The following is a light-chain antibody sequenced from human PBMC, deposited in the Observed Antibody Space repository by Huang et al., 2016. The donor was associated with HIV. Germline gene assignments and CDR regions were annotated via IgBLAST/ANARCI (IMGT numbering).Light chain of an antibody. J-gene: IGKJ1*01. CDR3: RHYSTSAAA. V-gene: IGKV3-20*01. CDR1: LSVGTNY. Sequence: DIVLTQSPGTLSLSPGETATLSCRASLSVGTNYLAWYQQRPGQTPRLLIYGTSTRASGIPNRFSGTGSGTDFTLTISGLQPDDFAIYYCRHYSTSAAAFGPGTKVDMK. CDR2: GTS.